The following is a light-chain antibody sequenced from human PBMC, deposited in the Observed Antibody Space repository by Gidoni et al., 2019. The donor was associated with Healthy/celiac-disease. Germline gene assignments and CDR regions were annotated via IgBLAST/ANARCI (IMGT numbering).Light chain of an antibody. CDR2: DAS. CDR1: QSVSSY. V-gene: IGKV3-11*01. Sequence: ELVLTQSPATLSFSPGERATLSCRASQSVSSYLAWYQQKPGQAPRLLIYDASNRATGIPARCSGSGSGTDFTLTISSLEPEDFAVYYCQQRSNWPPGFTFGPGTKVDIK. J-gene: IGKJ3*01. CDR3: QQRSNWPPGFT.